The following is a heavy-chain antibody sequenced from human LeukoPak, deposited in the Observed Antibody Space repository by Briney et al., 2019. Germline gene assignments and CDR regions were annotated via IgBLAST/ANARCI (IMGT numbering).Heavy chain of an antibody. CDR1: GGSISSGGYY. V-gene: IGHV4-30-2*01. CDR2: IYHSGST. Sequence: SETLSLTCTVSGGSISSGGYYWSWIRQPPGKGLEWIGYIYHSGSTYYNPSLKSRVTISVDRSKNQFSLKLSSVTAADTAVYYCARGVVVVPAAQSNDAFDIWGQGTMVTVSS. D-gene: IGHD2-2*01. CDR3: ARGVVVVPAAQSNDAFDI. J-gene: IGHJ3*02.